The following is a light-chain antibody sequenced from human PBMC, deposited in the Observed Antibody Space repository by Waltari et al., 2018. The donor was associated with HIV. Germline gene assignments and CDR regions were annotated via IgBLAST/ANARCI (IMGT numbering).Light chain of an antibody. CDR1: NIGSKS. CDR2: DDT. J-gene: IGLJ3*02. CDR3: QVWDSTHYHRGV. V-gene: IGLV3-21*02. Sequence: SYVLTQPPSVSVAPGQTARIPCVGYNIGSKSVQWYQQRPGQAPILVVYDDTERPSGIPERFSGSNSGNTATLTISRVEAGDEADYYCQVWDSTHYHRGVFGGGTNLTVL.